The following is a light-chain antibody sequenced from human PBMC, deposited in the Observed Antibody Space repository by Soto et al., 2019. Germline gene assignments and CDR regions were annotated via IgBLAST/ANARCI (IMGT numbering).Light chain of an antibody. V-gene: IGLV2-14*01. CDR2: EVS. Sequence: QSALTQPASVSGSPGQSINISCSGTSSDVGGYNYVSWFQHHPGKAPKLIIYEVSYRPSGVSARFSGSKSGDTASLTISGLQAEDEADYYCSSFTNTITRYAFGTGPKLTVL. CDR1: SSDVGGYNY. CDR3: SSFTNTITRYA. J-gene: IGLJ1*01.